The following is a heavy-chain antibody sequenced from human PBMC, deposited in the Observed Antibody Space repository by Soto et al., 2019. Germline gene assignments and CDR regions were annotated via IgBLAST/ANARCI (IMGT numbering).Heavy chain of an antibody. V-gene: IGHV1-69*02. CDR1: GGTFSSYT. J-gene: IGHJ4*02. CDR2: IIPILGIA. CDR3: AAGRRVVIAPSLSY. Sequence: ASVKVSCKASGGTFSSYTVSWVRQAPGQGLEWMGRIIPILGIANYAQKFQGRVTITADKSTSTAYMELSSLRSEDTAVYYCAAGRRVVIAPSLSYWGQGTLVTVSS. D-gene: IGHD3-3*01.